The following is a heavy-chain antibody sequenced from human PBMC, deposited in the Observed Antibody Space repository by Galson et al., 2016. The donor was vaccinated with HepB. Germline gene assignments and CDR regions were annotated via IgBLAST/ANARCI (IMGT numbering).Heavy chain of an antibody. CDR3: ASIPISSHTGNYYDY. J-gene: IGHJ4*02. V-gene: IGHV1-18*01. D-gene: IGHD3-22*01. CDR1: GYTFSSYR. CDR2: ITTYSGNT. Sequence: SVKVSCKASGYTFSSYRISWVRQAPGQGLEWLGWITTYSGNTNYAHNVQGRVTMTTDTSTTTAYMELTSLRSDDTAVYYCASIPISSHTGNYYDYWGQGTLVTVSS.